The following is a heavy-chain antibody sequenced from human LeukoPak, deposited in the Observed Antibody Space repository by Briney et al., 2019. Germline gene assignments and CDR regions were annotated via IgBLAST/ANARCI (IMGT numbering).Heavy chain of an antibody. D-gene: IGHD3-22*01. J-gene: IGHJ4*02. CDR3: ATPRGYYDRSGYYEGLDY. Sequence: ASVKVSCKASGYTVTSYYMHWVRQAPGQGLEWMGILNPSGGSTSYAQKFQGRATLTRATSTSTVYMELSSLRSEDTAVYYCATPRGYYDRSGYYEGLDYWGQGTLVTVSS. CDR1: GYTVTSYY. V-gene: IGHV1-46*01. CDR2: LNPSGGST.